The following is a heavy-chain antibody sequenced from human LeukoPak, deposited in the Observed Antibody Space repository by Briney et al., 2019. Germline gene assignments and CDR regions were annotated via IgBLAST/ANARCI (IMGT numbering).Heavy chain of an antibody. CDR2: IIPIFGTA. CDR3: AKGSGYYLAAFDI. V-gene: IGHV1-69*05. Sequence: SVKVSCKASGGTFSSYAVSWVRQAPGQGLEWMGGIIPIFGTANYAQKFQGRDTITTDESTSTAYMELSSLRSEDTAVYYCAKGSGYYLAAFDIWGQGTMVTVSA. J-gene: IGHJ3*02. D-gene: IGHD3-22*01. CDR1: GGTFSSYA.